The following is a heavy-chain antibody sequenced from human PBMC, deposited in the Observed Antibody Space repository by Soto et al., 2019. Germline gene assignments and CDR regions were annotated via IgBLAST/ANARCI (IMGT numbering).Heavy chain of an antibody. V-gene: IGHV1-69*02. D-gene: IGHD3-16*01. Sequence: SVKVSCKASGGTFSSYTISWVRQAPGQGLEWMGRIIPILGIANYAQKFQGRVTITADKSTSTAYMELSNLRSEDTAVYYCASLASYYYMDVWGKGTTVTVSS. CDR2: IIPILGIA. CDR1: GGTFSSYT. J-gene: IGHJ6*03. CDR3: ASLASYYYMDV.